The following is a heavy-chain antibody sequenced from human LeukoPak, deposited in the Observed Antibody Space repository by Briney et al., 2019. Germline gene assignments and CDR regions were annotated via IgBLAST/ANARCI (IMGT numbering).Heavy chain of an antibody. V-gene: IGHV1-46*01. CDR2: INPGDGGT. Sequence: ASVRVSCTASVYTFTSYYMHWVRQAPGQGLEWVGIINPGDGGTSYAQKFQGRATMSRDTSTSTVYMELSSLRSEDTALYYCAREPRKDGHNGMDVWGQGTTVTVSS. J-gene: IGHJ6*02. D-gene: IGHD5-24*01. CDR1: VYTFTSYY. CDR3: AREPRKDGHNGMDV.